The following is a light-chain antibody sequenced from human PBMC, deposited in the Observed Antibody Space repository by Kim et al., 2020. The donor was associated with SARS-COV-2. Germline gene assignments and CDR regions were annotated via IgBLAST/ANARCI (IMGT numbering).Light chain of an antibody. Sequence: ALSQTVNNTCQGDCLKTDFANWYEQKPGQAHTLVMHGKNNRPSGIPNRFSGSNSGNPASLTITGAQAEDEAGYYCKSRDSSGEILVFGGGTKLTVL. CDR1: CLKTDF. V-gene: IGLV3-19*01. J-gene: IGLJ2*01. CDR3: KSRDSSGEILV. CDR2: GKN.